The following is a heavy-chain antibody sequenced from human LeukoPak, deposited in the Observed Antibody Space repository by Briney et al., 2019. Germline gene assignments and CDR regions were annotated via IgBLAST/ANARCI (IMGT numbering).Heavy chain of an antibody. CDR1: GGSISSGDYY. D-gene: IGHD4-17*01. V-gene: IGHV4-30-4*08. J-gene: IGHJ4*02. Sequence: SETLSLTCTVSGGSISSGDYYWSWIRQPPGKGLEWIGYIYYSGSTYYNPSLKSRVTISVDTSKNQFSLKLSSVTTADTAVYYCAREGDGDYIFNWGQGTLVTVSS. CDR3: AREGDGDYIFN. CDR2: IYYSGST.